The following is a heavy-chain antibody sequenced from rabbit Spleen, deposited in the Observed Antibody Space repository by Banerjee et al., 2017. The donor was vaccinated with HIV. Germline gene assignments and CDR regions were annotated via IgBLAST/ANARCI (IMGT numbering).Heavy chain of an antibody. Sequence: QEQLVESGGGLVKPEGSLTLTCKASGVSFSDKDVMCWVRQAPGKGLEWIACINIVTGKSVYASWAKGRFIMSRTSSTTVTLQMTSLTAADTATYFCAYSGSNYWPFQLWGPGTLVTVS. CDR2: INIVTGKS. CDR3: AYSGSNYWPFQL. CDR1: GVSFSDKDV. D-gene: IGHD8-1*01. V-gene: IGHV1S45*01. J-gene: IGHJ4*01.